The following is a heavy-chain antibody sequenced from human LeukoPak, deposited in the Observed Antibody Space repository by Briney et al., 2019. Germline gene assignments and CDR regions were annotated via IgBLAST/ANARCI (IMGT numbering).Heavy chain of an antibody. J-gene: IGHJ6*02. CDR2: ISAYNGNT. D-gene: IGHD3-22*01. CDR3: ARAEGSQRITMIVVPYYYYYGMDV. Sequence: ASVKVSCKASGGTFSSYAISWVRQAPGQGLEWMGWISAYNGNTNYAQKLQGRVTMTTDTSTSTAYMELRSLRSDDTAVYYCARAEGSQRITMIVVPYYYYYGMDVWGQGTTVTVSS. CDR1: GGTFSSYA. V-gene: IGHV1-18*01.